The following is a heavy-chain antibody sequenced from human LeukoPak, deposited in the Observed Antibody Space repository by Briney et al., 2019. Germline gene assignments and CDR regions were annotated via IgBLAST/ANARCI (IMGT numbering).Heavy chain of an antibody. J-gene: IGHJ4*02. CDR1: GYTFTSYG. D-gene: IGHD6-19*01. V-gene: IGHV1-18*01. Sequence: GASVKVSCKDSGYTFTSYGISWVRPAPGQGLEWMGWISVYNGNTNYAQKLQGRVTMTTDTSTSTGYLELRSLRSDDTAVYYCATYSSGRIRIFDYWGQGTLVTVSS. CDR2: ISVYNGNT. CDR3: ATYSSGRIRIFDY.